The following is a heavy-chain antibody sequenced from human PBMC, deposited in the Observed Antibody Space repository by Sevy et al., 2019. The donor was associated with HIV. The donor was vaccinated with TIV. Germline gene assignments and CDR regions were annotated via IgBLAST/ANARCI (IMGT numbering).Heavy chain of an antibody. D-gene: IGHD1-26*01. V-gene: IGHV3-74*01. Sequence: GGSLRLSCKCSGFSLSAYWMHWVRRIPGKGLDWVSHINNDGSVRQYADSVKGRFTISRDNVRNTLYLQMESLRAEDAGGYYCARGIGKSGAFWGQGTLVTVSS. J-gene: IGHJ4*02. CDR3: ARGIGKSGAF. CDR2: INNDGSVR. CDR1: GFSLSAYW.